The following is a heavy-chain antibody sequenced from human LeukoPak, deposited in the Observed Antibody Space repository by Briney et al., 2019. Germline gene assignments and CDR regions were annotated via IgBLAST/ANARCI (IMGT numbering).Heavy chain of an antibody. CDR1: DGSISSYY. CDR3: ARGLQLFNFDY. V-gene: IGHV4-59*01. CDR2: FYYSGST. Sequence: SETLSLTCIVSDGSISSYYWSWIRQPPGKGLKWIGYFYYSGSTNYNPSLKSRVTISGDTSKNQFSLKLSSVTAADTAMYYCARGLQLFNFDYWGQGTLVTVSS. D-gene: IGHD5-24*01. J-gene: IGHJ4*02.